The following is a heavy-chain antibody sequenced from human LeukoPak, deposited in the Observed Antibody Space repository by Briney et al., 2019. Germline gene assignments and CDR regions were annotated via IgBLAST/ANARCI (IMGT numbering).Heavy chain of an antibody. Sequence: SETLSLTCTVSGGSISSYYWSWIRQPPGKGLEWIGYIYYSGSTNYNPSLKSRVTISVDTSKNQFSLKLSSVTAADTAVYYCAGTGGNSGLLRDYWGQGTLVTVSS. D-gene: IGHD4-23*01. CDR2: IYYSGST. J-gene: IGHJ4*02. CDR3: AGTGGNSGLLRDY. V-gene: IGHV4-59*08. CDR1: GGSISSYY.